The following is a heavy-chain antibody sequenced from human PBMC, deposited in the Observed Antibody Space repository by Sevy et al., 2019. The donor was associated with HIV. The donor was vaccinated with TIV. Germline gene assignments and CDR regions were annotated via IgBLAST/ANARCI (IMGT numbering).Heavy chain of an antibody. J-gene: IGHJ6*02. D-gene: IGHD2-2*01. CDR1: GFIFSDFY. V-gene: IGHV3-11*01. CDR2: ISSRGTTI. Sequence: GGSLRLSCAASGFIFSDFYMSWVRQAPGKGLEWISYISSRGTTIYYADSVKGRFTISRDNAKNSLYLQMNSLTAEDTAVYYCARDHVVVEPLANYGMDVWGQRTSVTVSS. CDR3: ARDHVVVEPLANYGMDV.